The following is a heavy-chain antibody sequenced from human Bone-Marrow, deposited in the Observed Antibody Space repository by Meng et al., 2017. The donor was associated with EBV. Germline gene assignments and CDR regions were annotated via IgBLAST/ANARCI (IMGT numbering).Heavy chain of an antibody. J-gene: IGHJ4*02. D-gene: IGHD5-12*01. CDR3: ARGAISGYDADFDY. CDR2: INHSGST. Sequence: QVQLQQWGAGLLKPSETLSLTCPVYGGSFRGYYWSWIRQPPGKGLEWIGEINHSGSTNYNPSLKSRVTISVDTSKNQFSLKLSSLTAADTAVYYCARGAISGYDADFDYWGQGTMVTVSS. CDR1: GGSFRGYY. V-gene: IGHV4-34*01.